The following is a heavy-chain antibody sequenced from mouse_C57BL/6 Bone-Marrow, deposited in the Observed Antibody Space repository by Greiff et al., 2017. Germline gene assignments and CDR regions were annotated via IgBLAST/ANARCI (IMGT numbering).Heavy chain of an antibody. V-gene: IGHV14-1*01. CDR2: IDPEDGDT. J-gene: IGHJ3*01. Sequence: VQLQQSGAELVRPGASVKLSCTASGFHIKDYYMHWVKQRPEQGLEWIGRIDPEDGDTEYAPKFQGKATMTADTSSNTAYLQLSSLTSEDTAVYYCTTLYGLLTWFAYWGQGTLVTVSA. D-gene: IGHD1-1*02. CDR3: TTLYGLLTWFAY. CDR1: GFHIKDYY.